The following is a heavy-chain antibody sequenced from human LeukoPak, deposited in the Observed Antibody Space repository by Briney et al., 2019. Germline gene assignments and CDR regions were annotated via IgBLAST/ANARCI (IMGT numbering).Heavy chain of an antibody. V-gene: IGHV4-59*01. Sequence: PSETLSLTCTVSGGSISSYYWSWIRQPPGKGLEWIGYIYYSGSTNYNPSLKSRVTISVDTSKNQFSLKLSSVTAADTAVYYCARVRVDYYYMDVWGKGTTVTISS. J-gene: IGHJ6*03. D-gene: IGHD2-15*01. CDR3: ARVRVDYYYMDV. CDR1: GGSISSYY. CDR2: IYYSGST.